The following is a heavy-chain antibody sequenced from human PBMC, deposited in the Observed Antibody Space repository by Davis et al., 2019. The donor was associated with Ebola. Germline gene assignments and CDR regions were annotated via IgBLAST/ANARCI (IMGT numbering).Heavy chain of an antibody. CDR1: GYTFTNYG. CDR3: ARSGLSFGVVKYHNGMDV. J-gene: IGHJ6*04. CDR2: INPHNGNT. D-gene: IGHD3-3*01. Sequence: ASVKVSCKASGYTFTNYGITWVRQAPGQGLEWMGWINPHNGNTNYAQNVQGRVIMTSDTATTTAYMEVGSLRSDDTAVYYCARSGLSFGVVKYHNGMDVWGKGTTVTVSS. V-gene: IGHV1-18*04.